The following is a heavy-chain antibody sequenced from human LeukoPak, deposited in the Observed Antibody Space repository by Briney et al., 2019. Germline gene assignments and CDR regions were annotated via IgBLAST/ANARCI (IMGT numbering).Heavy chain of an antibody. CDR3: ARDLGPSQYYYDSSGYYAFDI. D-gene: IGHD3-22*01. Sequence: GASVKVSCKASGYTFTSYYMHWVRQAPGQGLEWMGIINPSGGSTSYAQKSQGRVTMTRDTSTSTVYMELSSLRSEDTAVYYCARDLGPSQYYYDSSGYYAFDIWGQGTMVTVSS. CDR2: INPSGGST. V-gene: IGHV1-46*01. J-gene: IGHJ3*02. CDR1: GYTFTSYY.